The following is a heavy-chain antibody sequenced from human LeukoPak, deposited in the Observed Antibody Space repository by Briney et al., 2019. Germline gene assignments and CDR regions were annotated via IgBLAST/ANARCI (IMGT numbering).Heavy chain of an antibody. CDR2: ISGDGCST. CDR3: AIPTGLTVPGPDY. V-gene: IGHV3-23*01. Sequence: GGSLRLSCAASGFTFSSYSMSWVRPAPGRGREWVSAISGDGCSTYNAESVKGRFTISRDNSKNTLYLQMSSLRAEDTAVYYCAIPTGLTVPGPDYWGQGTLVTVSS. CDR1: GFTFSSYS. D-gene: IGHD6-19*01. J-gene: IGHJ4*02.